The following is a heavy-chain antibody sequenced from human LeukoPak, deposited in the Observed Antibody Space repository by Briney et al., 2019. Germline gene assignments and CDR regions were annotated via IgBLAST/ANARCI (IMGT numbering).Heavy chain of an antibody. V-gene: IGHV3-11*01. D-gene: IGHD3-9*01. CDR2: ISSNLASI. J-gene: IGHJ3*02. Sequence: GGSLRLSCVASGFTFSDYYLTWIRQAPGKGLEWVSSISSNLASIYYADSVKGRFTASRDNPKNSVSLQMTGLRVEDTALYYCAREVDRSFDWLPPDVFDIWGQGTKVTVSS. CDR1: GFTFSDYY. CDR3: AREVDRSFDWLPPDVFDI.